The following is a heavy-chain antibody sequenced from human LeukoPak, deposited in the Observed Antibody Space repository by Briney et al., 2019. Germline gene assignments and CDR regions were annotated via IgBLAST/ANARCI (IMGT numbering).Heavy chain of an antibody. CDR1: GFTFSNYA. D-gene: IGHD1-26*01. CDR3: AKDFTAGGNYWFDY. Sequence: GGSLRLSCAASGFTFSNYAMSWVRQAPGKGLEWVSGISNGGGSTYYIDSAKGRFTISRDNSNNTLYLQMNSLRAEDTAVYYCAKDFTAGGNYWFDYWGQGTLLTVSS. CDR2: ISNGGGST. J-gene: IGHJ4*02. V-gene: IGHV3-23*01.